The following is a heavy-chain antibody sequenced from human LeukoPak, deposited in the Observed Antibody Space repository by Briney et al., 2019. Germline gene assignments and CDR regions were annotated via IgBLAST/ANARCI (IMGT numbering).Heavy chain of an antibody. J-gene: IGHJ6*02. D-gene: IGHD5-18*01. Sequence: SETLSLTCTVSGDSVSSHYWNWIRQPPGKGLEYIGFIHYSGTSECNPSLKSRVTMSVDPSDNQFSLKLTSMTAADTALYYCARARAVAQVGGYSYHPLDVWGQGTTVTVSS. CDR3: ARARAVAQVGGYSYHPLDV. CDR2: IHYSGTS. V-gene: IGHV4-59*08. CDR1: GDSVSSHY.